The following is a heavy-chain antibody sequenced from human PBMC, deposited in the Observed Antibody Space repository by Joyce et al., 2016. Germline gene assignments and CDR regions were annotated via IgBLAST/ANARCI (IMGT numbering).Heavy chain of an antibody. J-gene: IGHJ4*02. V-gene: IGHV3-21*01. CDR3: ARDVLTTVTKAYGY. D-gene: IGHD4-11*01. CDR1: GFIFSGYS. Sequence: EVQLVESGGGLVKPGESLRPSCTASGFIFSGYSMTWVRQAPGKGLEWVSSSSRDNTYIFHADSVKGRFTISRDNARNSLYLQMNSLRAEDTTVYYCARDVLTTVTKAYGYWGQGTLVAVSS. CDR2: SSRDNTYI.